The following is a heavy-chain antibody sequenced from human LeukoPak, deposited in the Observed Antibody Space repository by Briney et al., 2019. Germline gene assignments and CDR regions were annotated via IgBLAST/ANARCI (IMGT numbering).Heavy chain of an antibody. Sequence: GGSLRLSCTASGFTFSDFIIHWVQQAPGEGLEWISGLSWNSATIDYADSVKGRFTISRDNAKNSLYLQMNSLRAEDTAFYYCAKGLYGSGTYRGCLDSWGQGTLVTVSS. CDR3: AKGLYGSGTYRGCLDS. CDR1: GFTFSDFI. J-gene: IGHJ4*02. D-gene: IGHD3-10*01. V-gene: IGHV3-9*01. CDR2: LSWNSATI.